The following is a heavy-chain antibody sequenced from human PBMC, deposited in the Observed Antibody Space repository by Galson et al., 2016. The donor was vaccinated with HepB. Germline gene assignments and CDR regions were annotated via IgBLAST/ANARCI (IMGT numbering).Heavy chain of an antibody. V-gene: IGHV4-39*01. D-gene: IGHD5-24*01. CDR2: IYYSGST. CDR3: ARRVGRWLPVDY. CDR1: GGSISSSSYY. J-gene: IGHJ4*02. Sequence: SETLSLTCTVSGGSISSSSYYWGWIRQPPGKGLEWIGSIYYSGSTYYNPSLKSRATISVDTSKNQFSLKLSSVTAADTAVYYCARRVGRWLPVDYWGQGTLVTVSS.